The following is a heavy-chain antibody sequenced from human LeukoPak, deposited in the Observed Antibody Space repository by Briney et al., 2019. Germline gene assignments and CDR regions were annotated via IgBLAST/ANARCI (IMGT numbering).Heavy chain of an antibody. J-gene: IGHJ6*03. Sequence: ETLSLTCSVSGGSISSYYWSWIRQPPGKGLEWIGYIYYSGSTNYNPSLKSRVTISVDTSKNQFSLKLTSVTAADTAVYYCARTTEGGYTYDYFYYYYMDVWGKGTTVTISS. V-gene: IGHV4-59*01. CDR1: GGSISSYY. D-gene: IGHD5-18*01. CDR2: IYYSGST. CDR3: ARTTEGGYTYDYFYYYYMDV.